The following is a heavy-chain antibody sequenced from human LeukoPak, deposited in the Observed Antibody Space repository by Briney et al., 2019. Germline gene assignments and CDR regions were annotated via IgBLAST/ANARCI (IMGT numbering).Heavy chain of an antibody. CDR2: ISSSGNTI. V-gene: IGHV3-48*03. J-gene: IGHJ3*02. CDR3: ARDRTSGYYYTDAFDI. Sequence: TGGSLRLSCIASGFSFSNYEMNWVRQAPGKGLEWVSYISSSGNTIYYADSVKGRFTISRDNAKNSLYLQMNSLRAEDTAVYYCARDRTSGYYYTDAFDIWGQGTMVTVSS. CDR1: GFSFSNYE. D-gene: IGHD3-22*01.